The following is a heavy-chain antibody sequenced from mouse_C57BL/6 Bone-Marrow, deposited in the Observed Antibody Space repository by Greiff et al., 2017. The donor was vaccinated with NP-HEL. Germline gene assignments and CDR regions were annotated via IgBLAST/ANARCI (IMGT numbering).Heavy chain of an antibody. D-gene: IGHD2-3*01. V-gene: IGHV1-64*01. CDR1: GYTFTSYW. J-gene: IGHJ3*01. CDR3: ARFDGYYVFAY. CDR2: IHPNSGST. Sequence: VQLQQSGAELVKPGASVKLSCKASGYTFTSYWMHWVKQRPGQGLEWIGMIHPNSGSTNYNEKFKSKATLTVDKSSSTAYMQLSSLTSEDSAVYYCARFDGYYVFAYWGQGTLVTVSA.